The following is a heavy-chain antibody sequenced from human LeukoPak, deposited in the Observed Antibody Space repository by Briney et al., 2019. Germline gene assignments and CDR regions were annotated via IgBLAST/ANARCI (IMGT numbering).Heavy chain of an antibody. Sequence: SQTLSLTCTVSGGSFNSGNYYWSWIRQPAGKGLEWIGYIYYSGSTNYNPSLKSRVTISVDTSKNQFSLKLSSVTAADTAVYYCASLKRTYYYDSSGYTYYFDYWGQGTLVTVSS. CDR1: GGSFNSGNYY. D-gene: IGHD3-22*01. J-gene: IGHJ4*02. CDR3: ASLKRTYYYDSSGYTYYFDY. V-gene: IGHV4-61*10. CDR2: IYYSGST.